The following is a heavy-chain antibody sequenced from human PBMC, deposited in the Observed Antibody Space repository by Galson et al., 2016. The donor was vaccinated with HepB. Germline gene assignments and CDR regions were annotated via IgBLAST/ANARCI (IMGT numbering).Heavy chain of an antibody. J-gene: IGHJ4*02. CDR2: IYSGGDT. CDR1: GFTFSSYA. D-gene: IGHD3/OR15-3a*01. V-gene: IGHV3-66*01. CDR3: ARDTWTWN. Sequence: SLRLSCAASGFTFSSYAMHWVRQAPGRGLEWVSVIYSGGDTFYADSVKGRFTISRDNSKNTLYHQMNSLRAEDTAVYYCARDTWTWNGGQGTRVTVSS.